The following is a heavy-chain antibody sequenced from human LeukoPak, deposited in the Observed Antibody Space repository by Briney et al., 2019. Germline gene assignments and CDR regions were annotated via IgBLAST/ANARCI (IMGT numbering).Heavy chain of an antibody. CDR3: ARYNYGYD. V-gene: IGHV3-74*01. Sequence: GGSLRLSCAASEFTFSSYWMHWVRQAPGHGLVWVSRVNSDGSSTSYADSVKGRFTSSRDNAKNTLYLQMNSLRAEDTAVYYCARYNYGYDWGQGTLVTVSS. D-gene: IGHD5-18*01. CDR1: EFTFSSYW. J-gene: IGHJ4*02. CDR2: VNSDGSST.